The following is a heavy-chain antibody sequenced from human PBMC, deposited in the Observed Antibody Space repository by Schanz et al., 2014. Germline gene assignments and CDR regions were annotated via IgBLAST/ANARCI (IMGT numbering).Heavy chain of an antibody. Sequence: VQLVESGGGVVQPGRSLRLSCAASGFNFITFAMSWVRQAPGKGPEWVSAIGGDASRTYYADSVKGRFTISRDNSKSTLYLQMNSLRAEDTAVYYCARGGGAAASTWGQGTLVTVSS. J-gene: IGHJ5*02. CDR2: IGGDASRT. CDR3: ARGGGAAAST. CDR1: GFNFITFA. D-gene: IGHD6-13*01. V-gene: IGHV3-23*04.